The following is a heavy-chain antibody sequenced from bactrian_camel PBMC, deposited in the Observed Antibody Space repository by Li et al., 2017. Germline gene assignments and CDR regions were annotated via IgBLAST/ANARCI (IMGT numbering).Heavy chain of an antibody. D-gene: IGHD2*01. V-gene: IGHV3S1*01. J-gene: IGHJ6*01. CDR1: GYMYRSSYC. Sequence: HVQLVESGGGSVQPGGSLRLSCSASGYMYRSSYCMGWFRLAPGKVREGVAAISPGSGRRWYGDSVKGRFTISRDDNQRTIYLQMNSLEPEDTAIYYCAADLRWCRSGYFDPHGRVGYWGQGTQVTVS. CDR2: ISPGSGRR. CDR3: AADLRWCRSGYFDPHGRVGY.